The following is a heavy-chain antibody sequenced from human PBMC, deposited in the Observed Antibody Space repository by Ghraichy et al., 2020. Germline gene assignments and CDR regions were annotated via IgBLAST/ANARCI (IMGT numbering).Heavy chain of an antibody. CDR1: GFTFSDHY. CDR2: ISSSGNTM. J-gene: IGHJ4*02. Sequence: SCVASGFTFSDHYMSWIRQAPGKGLEWVSYISSSGNTMYVDSVKGRFTISRDNAKSSLYLQMNSLRAEDTAVYYCARGQSSYSYGFPIDYWGQGTLVTVSS. CDR3: ARGQSSYSYGFPIDY. V-gene: IGHV3-11*01. D-gene: IGHD5-18*01.